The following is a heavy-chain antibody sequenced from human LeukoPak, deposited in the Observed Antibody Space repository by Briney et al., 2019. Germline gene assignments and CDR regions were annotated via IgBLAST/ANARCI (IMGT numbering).Heavy chain of an antibody. Sequence: PSETLSLACTVSGGSISSYYWSWIRQPPGKALECLALIYWNDDKRYSPSLKSRLTLTKDTSKNHVVLTMTNMDPVDTATYFCAHSRGAAYFQHWGQGTLVTVSS. CDR3: AHSRGAAYFQH. CDR1: GGSISSYYW. CDR2: IYWNDDK. J-gene: IGHJ1*01. V-gene: IGHV2-5*01. D-gene: IGHD2-15*01.